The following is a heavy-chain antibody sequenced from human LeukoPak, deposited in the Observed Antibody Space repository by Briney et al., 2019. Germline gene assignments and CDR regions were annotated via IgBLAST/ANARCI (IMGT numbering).Heavy chain of an antibody. CDR2: ISGSGDST. Sequence: GGSLRLSCAASGFTYSTYAMSWVRQAPGKGLEWVSTISGSGDSTFYADSVKGRFTISRDNSKNTLYLQMNSLRAEDTAVYYCAKDLGYYDSSGLTWGQGTLVTVSS. D-gene: IGHD3-22*01. J-gene: IGHJ4*02. CDR3: AKDLGYYDSSGLT. V-gene: IGHV3-23*01. CDR1: GFTYSTYA.